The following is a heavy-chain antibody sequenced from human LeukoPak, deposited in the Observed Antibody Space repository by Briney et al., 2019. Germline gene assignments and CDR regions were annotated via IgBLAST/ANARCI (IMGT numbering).Heavy chain of an antibody. J-gene: IGHJ4*02. CDR3: AKDLVPAAPDVFGGVAPDY. D-gene: IGHD2-2*01. V-gene: IGHV1-69*05. Sequence: PLASVKVSCKASGGTFSSYAISWVRQAPGQGLEWMGGIIPIFGTANYAQKFQGRVTITTDESTSTLYMELSSLRSEDTAVYYCAKDLVPAAPDVFGGVAPDYWGQGTLVTVSS. CDR2: IIPIFGTA. CDR1: GGTFSSYA.